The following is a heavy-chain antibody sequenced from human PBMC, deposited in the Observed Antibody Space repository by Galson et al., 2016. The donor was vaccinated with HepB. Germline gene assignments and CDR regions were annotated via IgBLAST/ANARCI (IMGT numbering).Heavy chain of an antibody. CDR1: GFTFKSYD. CDR3: AKDSRYFGSGSWDGPTGNFDY. CDR2: ISASGETT. V-gene: IGHV3-23*01. D-gene: IGHD3-10*01. J-gene: IGHJ4*02. Sequence: SLRLSCAASGFTFKSYDMTWVRQAPGKGLEWISTISASGETTYYADSVKGRFTVSRDNSNKTLSLQMNSLRAEDTALYYCAKDSRYFGSGSWDGPTGNFDYWGQGTLVTVSS.